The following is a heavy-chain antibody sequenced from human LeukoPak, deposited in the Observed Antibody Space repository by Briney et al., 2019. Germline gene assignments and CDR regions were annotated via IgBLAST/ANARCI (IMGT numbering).Heavy chain of an antibody. D-gene: IGHD3-16*02. CDR1: GYTFTSYA. J-gene: IGHJ4*02. V-gene: IGHV1-3*01. CDR2: INAGNGNT. CDR3: ARGGAYYDYVWGSYRFDY. Sequence: GASVKVSCKASGYTFTSYAMHWVRQAPGQRLEWMGWINAGNGNTKYSQKFQGRVTITRDTSASTAYMELSSLRSEDTAVYYCARGGAYYDYVWGSYRFDYWGQGTLVTVSS.